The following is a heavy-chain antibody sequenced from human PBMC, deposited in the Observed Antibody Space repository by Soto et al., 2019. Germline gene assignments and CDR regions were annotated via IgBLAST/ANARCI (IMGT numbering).Heavy chain of an antibody. CDR2: ISSAGTTI. V-gene: IGHV3-48*02. Sequence: GGSLRLSCVVSGFTFSGYSMNWVRQTPGKGLEWFSYISSAGTTISYADSVKGRFTISRDNAKNSLYLQMNSLRDEDTAVYYCARDFDCADGVCYTGYYYYGLDVWGQGTTVTVSS. J-gene: IGHJ6*02. CDR1: GFTFSGYS. D-gene: IGHD2-8*01. CDR3: ARDFDCADGVCYTGYYYYGLDV.